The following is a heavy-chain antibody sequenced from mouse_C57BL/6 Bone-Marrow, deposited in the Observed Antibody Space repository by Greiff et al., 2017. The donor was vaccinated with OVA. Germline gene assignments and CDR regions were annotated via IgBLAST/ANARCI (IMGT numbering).Heavy chain of an antibody. CDR2: ISNLAYSI. V-gene: IGHV5-15*01. CDR3: ARQDDGYYDWYFDV. Sequence: EAQVVESGGGLVQPGGSLKLSCAASGFTFSDYGMAWVRQAPRKGPEWVAFISNLAYSIYYADTVTGRFTISRENAKNTLYLEMSSLRSEDTAMYYCARQDDGYYDWYFDVWGTGTTVTVSS. D-gene: IGHD2-3*01. CDR1: GFTFSDYG. J-gene: IGHJ1*03.